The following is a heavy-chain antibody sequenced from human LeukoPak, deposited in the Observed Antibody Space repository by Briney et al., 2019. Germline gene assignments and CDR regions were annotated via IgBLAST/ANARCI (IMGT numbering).Heavy chain of an antibody. V-gene: IGHV4-59*01. CDR2: IYYSGST. D-gene: IGHD2/OR15-2a*01. CDR1: GGSISSYY. J-gene: IGHJ4*02. CDR3: ARGVMGRTIITTFYYFDS. Sequence: SETLSLTCTVSGGSISSYYWNWIRQPPGKGLEWSGYIYYSGSTNYNPSLKSRVTISVDTSKNQFTLKLSSVTAADTAVYYCARGVMGRTIITTFYYFDSWGQGTLVTVSS.